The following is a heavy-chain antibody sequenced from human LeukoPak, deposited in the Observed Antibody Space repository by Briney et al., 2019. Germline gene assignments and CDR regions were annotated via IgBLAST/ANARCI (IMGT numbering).Heavy chain of an antibody. J-gene: IGHJ5*02. CDR3: ARDVSAGGTNWFDP. CDR1: GYTFTNYG. D-gene: IGHD3-16*01. V-gene: IGHV1-2*02. Sequence: ASVKVSCKASGYTFTNYGISWVRQAPGQGLEWMGWINPNSGGPNYAQKFQGRVTMTRDTSISTAYMEMSRLRSDDTAVYYCARDVSAGGTNWFDPWGQGTLVTVSS. CDR2: INPNSGGP.